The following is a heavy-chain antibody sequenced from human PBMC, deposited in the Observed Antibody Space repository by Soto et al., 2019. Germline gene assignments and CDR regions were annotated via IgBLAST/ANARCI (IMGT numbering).Heavy chain of an antibody. J-gene: IGHJ4*02. Sequence: QVQLVESGGGVVQPGRSLRLSCAASGFTFSSYAMHWVRQAPGKGLEWVAVISYDGSNKYYADSVKGRFTISRDNSKNTLYLQMNSLRAEDTAVYYCASDYDSSGYYYVLPGQSPWVWGQGTLVTVSS. CDR1: GFTFSSYA. CDR2: ISYDGSNK. CDR3: ASDYDSSGYYYVLPGQSPWV. V-gene: IGHV3-30-3*01. D-gene: IGHD3-22*01.